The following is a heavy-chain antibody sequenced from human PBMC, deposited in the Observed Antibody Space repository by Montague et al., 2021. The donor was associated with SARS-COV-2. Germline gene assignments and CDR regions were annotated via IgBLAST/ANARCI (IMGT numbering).Heavy chain of an antibody. CDR3: ARQLPSYCSTNKCYPYYFDV. CDR2: VNHSGST. J-gene: IGHJ4*02. D-gene: IGHD2-2*01. V-gene: IGHV4-34*01. Sequence: SETLSLTCAVYGGSFSGYYWSWIRQPPGKGLEWIGEVNHSGSTNYNPSLKSRVTISVDTSKNQFSLKMNSVSAADTAVYFCARQLPSYCSTNKCYPYYFDVWGQGALVTVSS. CDR1: GGSFSGYY.